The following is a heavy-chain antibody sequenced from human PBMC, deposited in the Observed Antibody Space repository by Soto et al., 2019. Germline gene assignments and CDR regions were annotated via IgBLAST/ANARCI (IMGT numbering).Heavy chain of an antibody. Sequence: QITLKESGPTLVKPTQTLTLTCTFSGFSLNTGGLGVGWIRQPPGKALEWLALIYWDYDKRYNPSLKSRLTTTRDTSKHRVVLAMTKLDPVDAGKYYCVHSRCGGDCLQSYSSHFYYGLDVWGPGTTVTVSS. V-gene: IGHV2-5*02. CDR2: IYWDYDK. D-gene: IGHD2-21*02. J-gene: IGHJ6*02. CDR1: GFSLNTGGLG. CDR3: VHSRCGGDCLQSYSSHFYYGLDV.